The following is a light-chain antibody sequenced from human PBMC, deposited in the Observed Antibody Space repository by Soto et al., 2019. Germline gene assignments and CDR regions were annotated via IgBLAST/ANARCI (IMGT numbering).Light chain of an antibody. CDR3: QQRSNWPLP. V-gene: IGKV3-11*01. CDR1: QSVSSC. Sequence: EIVLTQSPATLYLSPGERATLSCRASQSVSSCLAWYQQRPGQAPRLLIYDASNRATGIPARFSGSVSGTDFTLTISSLVPQDFAVYYCQQRSNWPLPLGGGTKVQIK. J-gene: IGKJ4*01. CDR2: DAS.